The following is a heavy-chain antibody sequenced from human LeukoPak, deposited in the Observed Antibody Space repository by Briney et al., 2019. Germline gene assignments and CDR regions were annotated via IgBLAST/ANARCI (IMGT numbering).Heavy chain of an antibody. V-gene: IGHV6-1*01. CDR2: TYYRSKWYS. CDR3: ARGVATTGWYTFDY. D-gene: IGHD6-19*01. CDR1: GDSVSSINGA. J-gene: IGHJ4*02. Sequence: SQTLSLTCAISGDSVSSINGAWNWVRQSPSRGLEWLGRTYYRSKWYSDYAVPIQGRISINPDTSKNQFTLHLFSVTPDDTAVYYCARGVATTGWYTFDYWGQGTRVTVSS.